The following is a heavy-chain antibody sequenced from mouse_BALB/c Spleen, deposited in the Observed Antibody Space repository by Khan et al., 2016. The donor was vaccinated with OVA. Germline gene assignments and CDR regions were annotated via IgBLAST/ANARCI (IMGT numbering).Heavy chain of an antibody. Sequence: VQLKQSGAELVRPGALVKLSCKASGFNIKDYYIHWVKQRPEQGLEWIGWIDPENGNTIYDPKFQGKANITADTSSNTAYPHFSSLTSEDTAVYYCARAGYSPWFAYWGQGTLVTVSA. CDR2: IDPENGNT. CDR3: ARAGYSPWFAY. V-gene: IGHV14-1*02. CDR1: GFNIKDYY. J-gene: IGHJ3*01. D-gene: IGHD2-3*01.